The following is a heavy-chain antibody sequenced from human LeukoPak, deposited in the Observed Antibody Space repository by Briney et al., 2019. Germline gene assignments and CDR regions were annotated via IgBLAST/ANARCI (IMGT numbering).Heavy chain of an antibody. J-gene: IGHJ6*03. CDR3: AREGYYYYMDV. V-gene: IGHV4-30-4*08. Sequence: PSETLSLTCTVSGGSISSGDYYWGWIRQPPGKGLEWIGYIYYSGSTYYNPSLKSRVTISVDTSKNQFSLKLSSVTAADTAVYYCAREGYYYYMDVWGKGTTVTVSS. CDR1: GGSISSGDYY. CDR2: IYYSGST.